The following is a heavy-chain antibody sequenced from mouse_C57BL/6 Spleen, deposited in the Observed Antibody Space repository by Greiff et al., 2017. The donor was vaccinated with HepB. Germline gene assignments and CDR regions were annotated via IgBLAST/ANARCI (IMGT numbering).Heavy chain of an antibody. CDR3: TTRYYGSSSYFDY. D-gene: IGHD1-1*01. CDR1: GFNIKDDY. Sequence: VQLQQSGAELVRPGASVKLSCTASGFNIKDDYMHWVKQRPEQGLEWIGWIDPENGDTEYASKFQGKATITADTSSNTAYLQLSRLTSEDTAVYYCTTRYYGSSSYFDYWGQGTTLTVSS. CDR2: IDPENGDT. V-gene: IGHV14-4*01. J-gene: IGHJ2*01.